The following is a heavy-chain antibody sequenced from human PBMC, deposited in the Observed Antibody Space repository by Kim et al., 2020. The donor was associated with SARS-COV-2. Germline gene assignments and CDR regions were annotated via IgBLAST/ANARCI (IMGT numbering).Heavy chain of an antibody. D-gene: IGHD6-13*01. CDR3: ARAGYSSSWTPGAFDI. Sequence: GESLKISCKGSGYSFTSYWIGWVRQMPGKGLEWMGIIYPGDSDTRYSPSFQGQVTISADKSISTAYLQWSSLKASDTAMYYCARAGYSSSWTPGAFDIWGQGTMVTVSS. CDR2: IYPGDSDT. V-gene: IGHV5-51*01. J-gene: IGHJ3*02. CDR1: GYSFTSYW.